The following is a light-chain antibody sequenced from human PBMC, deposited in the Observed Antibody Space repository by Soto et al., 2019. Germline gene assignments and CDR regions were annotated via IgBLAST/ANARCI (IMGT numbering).Light chain of an antibody. V-gene: IGKV1-39*01. CDR1: QSVNTY. Sequence: DIQMTQSPSSLSASVGDRVTITCRVSQSVNTYLHWYQQKAGQAPKLLIYAASNLQSGVPSRFSGRGSGTDFTLTVESLQPEDFATYYYQQGYSNPWTFGQGTKVDIK. CDR3: QQGYSNPWT. J-gene: IGKJ1*01. CDR2: AAS.